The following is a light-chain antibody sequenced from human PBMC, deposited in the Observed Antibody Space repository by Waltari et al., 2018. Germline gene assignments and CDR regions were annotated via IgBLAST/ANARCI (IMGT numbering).Light chain of an antibody. CDR1: SADIGSYNR. J-gene: IGLJ2*01. V-gene: IGLV2-23*02. CDR3: CSDAGVAFWI. Sequence: QSAFTHPASVSGSPGQSITISCAGSSADIGSYNRVTWYQQNPGKAAKVLIYEVTKRPADVSNCFSGYKSGNTASIISSGLQAEDEANYCCCSDAGVAFWIFGGGTKVTVL. CDR2: EVT.